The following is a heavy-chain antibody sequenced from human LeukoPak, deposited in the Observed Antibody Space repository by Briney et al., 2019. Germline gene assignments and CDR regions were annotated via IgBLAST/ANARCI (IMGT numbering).Heavy chain of an antibody. CDR3: ARDQPYMDV. CDR1: GGSISSYY. Sequence: KPSETLSLTCTVSGGSISSYYWSWIRQPPGKGLEWIGYIYYSGSTNYNPSLKSRVTISVDTSKNQFSLKLSSVTAADTAMYYCARDQPYMDVWGEGTTVTVSS. CDR2: IYYSGST. V-gene: IGHV4-59*12. J-gene: IGHJ6*03.